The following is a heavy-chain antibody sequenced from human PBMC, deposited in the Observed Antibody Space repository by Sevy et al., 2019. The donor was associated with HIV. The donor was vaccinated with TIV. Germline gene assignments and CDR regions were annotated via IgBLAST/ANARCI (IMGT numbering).Heavy chain of an antibody. J-gene: IGHJ6*02. CDR2: IVVGSGNT. D-gene: IGHD4-4*01. CDR3: AADPIDPTLSNCVLYYYYGMDV. V-gene: IGHV1-58*01. CDR1: GFTFTSSA. Sequence: ASVKVSCKASGFTFTSSAVQWVRQARGQRLEWIGWIVVGSGNTNYAEKFQERVTITRDMSTSTAYMELSSLRSEDTAVYYCAADPIDPTLSNCVLYYYYGMDVWGQGTTVTVS.